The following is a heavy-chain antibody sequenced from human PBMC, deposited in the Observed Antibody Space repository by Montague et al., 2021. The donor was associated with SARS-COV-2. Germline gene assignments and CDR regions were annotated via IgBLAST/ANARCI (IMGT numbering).Heavy chain of an antibody. D-gene: IGHD2-15*01. CDR1: GFTFSSYW. J-gene: IGHJ4*02. CDR3: ARLVVVAATPY. V-gene: IGHV3-7*01. CDR2: IKQDGSEK. Sequence: SLRLSCAASGFTFSSYWMSWVRQAPGKGLEWVANIKQDGSEKYYVDSVKGRFTISRDNAKNSLSLQMNSLRAEDTAVYYCARLVVVAATPYWGQGTLVTDSS.